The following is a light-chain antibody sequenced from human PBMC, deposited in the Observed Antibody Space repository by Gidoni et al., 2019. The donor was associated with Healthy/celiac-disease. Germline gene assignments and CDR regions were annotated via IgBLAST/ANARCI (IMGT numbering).Light chain of an antibody. J-gene: IGKJ4*01. CDR3: QQYGSSPLX. Sequence: IVLTPSPGTLSLSPGERATLSCRASQSVSSSYLAWYQQKPGQAPRLLIYGASSRATGIPDRFSGSGSGTDFTLTISRLEPEDVAVYYCQQYGSSPLXXXGGTKVEIK. V-gene: IGKV3-20*01. CDR2: GAS. CDR1: QSVSSSY.